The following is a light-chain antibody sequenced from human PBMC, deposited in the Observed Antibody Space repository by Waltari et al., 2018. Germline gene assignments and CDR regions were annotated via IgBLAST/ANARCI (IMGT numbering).Light chain of an antibody. Sequence: EIVLTQSPGTLSLSPGERATLSCRASQSVSSSYLAWYQQKPGQAPRLLIHGASSRATCIPDRFSGSGSRTDVTLTISRLEPEDFAVYYCQQYGRSWNTFGQGTKLEIK. CDR1: QSVSSSY. CDR2: GAS. CDR3: QQYGRSWNT. V-gene: IGKV3-20*01. J-gene: IGKJ2*01.